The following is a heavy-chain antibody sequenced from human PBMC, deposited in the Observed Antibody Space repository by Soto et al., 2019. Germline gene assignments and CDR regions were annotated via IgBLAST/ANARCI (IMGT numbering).Heavy chain of an antibody. Sequence: ASVKVSCKASGYTFTGYYMHWVRQAPGQGREWMGWINPNSGGTNYAQKFQGRVTMTRDTSISTAYMELSRLRSDDTAVYYCASSFSGSGWYGYFQHWGQGXLVTVSS. CDR2: INPNSGGT. D-gene: IGHD6-19*01. V-gene: IGHV1-2*02. CDR1: GYTFTGYY. CDR3: ASSFSGSGWYGYFQH. J-gene: IGHJ1*01.